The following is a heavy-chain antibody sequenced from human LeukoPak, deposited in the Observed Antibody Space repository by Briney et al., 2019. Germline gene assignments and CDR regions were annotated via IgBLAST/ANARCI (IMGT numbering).Heavy chain of an antibody. CDR2: INPNSGGT. CDR1: GYTFTGYY. Sequence: ASVKVSCEASGYTFTGYYMHWVRQAPGQGLEWMGWINPNSGGTNYAQKFQGRVTMTRDTSISTAYMELSRLRSDDTAVYYCARARSRRSTIFGVVPFDPWGQGTLVTVSS. CDR3: ARARSRRSTIFGVVPFDP. J-gene: IGHJ5*02. V-gene: IGHV1-2*02. D-gene: IGHD3-3*01.